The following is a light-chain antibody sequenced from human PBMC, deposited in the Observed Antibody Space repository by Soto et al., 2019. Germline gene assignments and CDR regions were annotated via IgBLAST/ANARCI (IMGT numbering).Light chain of an antibody. J-gene: IGLJ2*01. Sequence: QSALTQPASVSGSHGQSITISCTGTSSDVGDYNYVSWYQQHPGKAPKLMIYDVSNRPSAVSNRFSGSKSGNTASLTISRLQAEDEADYYCSSNTSSSTLVFGGGTKLTVL. CDR2: DVS. CDR1: SSDVGDYNY. CDR3: SSNTSSSTLV. V-gene: IGLV2-14*01.